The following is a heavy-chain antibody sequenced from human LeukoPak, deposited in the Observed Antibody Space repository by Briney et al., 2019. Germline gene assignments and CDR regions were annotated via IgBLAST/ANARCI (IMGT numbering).Heavy chain of an antibody. V-gene: IGHV3-48*04. CDR3: ARDSAGTSYCSSTSCSLLEGDAFDI. Sequence: GGSLRLPCAASGFTFSSYSMNWVRQAPGKGLEWVSYISSSSSSTIYYADSVKGRFTISRDNAKNSLYLQMNSLRAEDTAVYYCARDSAGTSYCSSTSCSLLEGDAFDIWGQGTMVTVSS. J-gene: IGHJ3*02. CDR1: GFTFSSYS. D-gene: IGHD2-2*01. CDR2: ISSSSSSTI.